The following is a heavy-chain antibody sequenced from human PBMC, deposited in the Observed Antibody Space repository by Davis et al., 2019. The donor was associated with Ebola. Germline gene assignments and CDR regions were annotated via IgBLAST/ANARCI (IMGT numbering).Heavy chain of an antibody. CDR1: GASFSGYY. Sequence: SETLSLTFALYGASFSGYYWSWIRQPPGKGLEWIVEINHSGSTNYNPSRKSRVTISVDTSKNQFSLKLSSVTAADTAVYYCARGRAYVWFDPWGQGTLVTVSS. CDR3: ARGRAYVWFDP. J-gene: IGHJ5*02. D-gene: IGHD3-16*01. CDR2: INHSGST. V-gene: IGHV4-34*01.